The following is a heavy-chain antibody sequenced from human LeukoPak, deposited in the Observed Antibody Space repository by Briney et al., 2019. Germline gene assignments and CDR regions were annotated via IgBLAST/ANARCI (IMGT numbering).Heavy chain of an antibody. CDR1: GFTFSDRY. Sequence: GGSLRLSCAASGFTFSDRYMDWVRQAPGKGLEWVGRSRDKPNRYTAEYAASVKGRFTISRDDSKNSLYLQMNNRKTEDTAVYYCARSTYNYDTSGYYYLDYWGQGTLVTVSS. CDR3: ARSTYNYDTSGYYYLDY. CDR2: SRDKPNRYTA. D-gene: IGHD3-22*01. V-gene: IGHV3-72*01. J-gene: IGHJ4*02.